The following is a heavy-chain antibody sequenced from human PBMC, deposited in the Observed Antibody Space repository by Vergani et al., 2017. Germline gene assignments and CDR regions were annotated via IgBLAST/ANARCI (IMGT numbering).Heavy chain of an antibody. V-gene: IGHV1-69*01. CDR3: AREGRRVIAIHEWYFDL. Sequence: QVQLVQSGAEVKKPGASVKVSCKASGYTFTSYYMHWVRQAPGQGLEWMGGIIPIFGTANYAQKFQGRVTTTADESTSTAYMELSSLRSEDTAVYYCAREGRRVIAIHEWYFDLWGRGTLVTVSS. CDR2: IIPIFGTA. D-gene: IGHD2-21*01. CDR1: GYTFTSYY. J-gene: IGHJ2*01.